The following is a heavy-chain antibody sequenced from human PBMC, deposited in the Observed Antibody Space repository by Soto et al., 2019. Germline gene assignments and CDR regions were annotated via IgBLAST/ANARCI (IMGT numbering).Heavy chain of an antibody. J-gene: IGHJ5*02. CDR3: ARVSYGSGSFWFDP. CDR1: GGSISSGGYS. D-gene: IGHD3-10*01. V-gene: IGHV4-30-2*01. CDR2: IQHSGST. Sequence: QLQLQESGSGLVKPSQTLSLTCAVSGGSISSGGYSWSWIRQPPGKGLEWIGYIQHSGSTYYNPSLTSRVTTSVDRSKNQFALKLSPVTAADTAVYYCARVSYGSGSFWFDPWGQGTLGTVSS.